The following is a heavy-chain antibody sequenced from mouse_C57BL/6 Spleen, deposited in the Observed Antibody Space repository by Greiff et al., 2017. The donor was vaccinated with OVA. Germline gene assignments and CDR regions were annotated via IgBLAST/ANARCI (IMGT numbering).Heavy chain of an antibody. CDR3: TRWKLGLDY. D-gene: IGHD4-1*01. J-gene: IGHJ2*01. CDR2: IDPETGGT. Sequence: VQLQQSGAELVRPGASVTLSCKASGYTFTDYEMHWVKQTPVHGLEWIGAIDPETGGTAYNQKFKGKAILTADKSSSTAYMELRSLTSEDSAVYYCTRWKLGLDYWGQGTTLTVSS. V-gene: IGHV1-15*01. CDR1: GYTFTDYE.